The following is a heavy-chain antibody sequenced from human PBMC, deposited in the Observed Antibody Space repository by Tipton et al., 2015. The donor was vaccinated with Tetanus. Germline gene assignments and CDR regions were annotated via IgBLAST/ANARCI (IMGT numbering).Heavy chain of an antibody. D-gene: IGHD3/OR15-3a*01. V-gene: IGHV4-59*08. CDR3: ARWTASGKGAFDI. CDR2: IDYSGST. J-gene: IGHJ3*02. CDR1: GGSISSYY. Sequence: TLSLTCTVSGGSISSYYWSWVRQPPGKGLEWIGYIDYSGSTNYNPSLKSRVTISEDTSKNQFSLKLSSVIAADTAMYYCARWTASGKGAFDIWGQGTMVTVSS.